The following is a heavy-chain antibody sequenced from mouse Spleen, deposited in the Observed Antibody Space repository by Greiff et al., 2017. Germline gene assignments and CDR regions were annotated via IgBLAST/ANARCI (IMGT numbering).Heavy chain of an antibody. J-gene: IGHJ3*01. Sequence: QVQLQQSEAELARPGASVKMSCKASGYTFTSYTMHWVKQRPGQGLDWIGHINPTTAYTNYNQMFRDKATLTADTSSNTAYMQLSSLTSEDSAVYYCARGGDYAAWFAYWGQGTLVTVSA. CDR2: INPTTAYT. D-gene: IGHD2-4*01. CDR3: ARGGDYAAWFAY. V-gene: IGHV1-4*01. CDR1: GYTFTSYT.